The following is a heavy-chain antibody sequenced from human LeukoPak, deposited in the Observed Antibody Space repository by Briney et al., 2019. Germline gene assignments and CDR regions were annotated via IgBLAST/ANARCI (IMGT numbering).Heavy chain of an antibody. Sequence: PGGSLRLSCAASGFTFSSYAMSWVRQAPGKGLEWVSAISGRGGSTYYADSVKGRFTISRDNSKNTLYLQMNSLRAEDTAVYYCAKSKEQWLINYFDYWGQGTLVTVSS. J-gene: IGHJ4*02. CDR1: GFTFSSYA. CDR3: AKSKEQWLINYFDY. D-gene: IGHD6-19*01. V-gene: IGHV3-23*01. CDR2: ISGRGGST.